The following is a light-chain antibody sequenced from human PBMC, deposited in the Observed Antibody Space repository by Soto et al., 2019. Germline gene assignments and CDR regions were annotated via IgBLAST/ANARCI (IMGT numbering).Light chain of an antibody. V-gene: IGKV1-5*03. Sequence: DIQMTQSPSTLSASVGDRVTITCRASQSISSWLAWYQQKPGKAPKLLIYKASSLESGVPSRFSGSGSGTEFTLNISSLQPDDFATYYCQQYNSWRTFGQGTKVEIK. J-gene: IGKJ1*01. CDR2: KAS. CDR1: QSISSW. CDR3: QQYNSWRT.